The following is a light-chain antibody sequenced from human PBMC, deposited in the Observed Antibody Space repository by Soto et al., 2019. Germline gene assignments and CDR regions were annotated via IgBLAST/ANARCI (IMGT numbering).Light chain of an antibody. CDR1: QSVSSY. Sequence: EIVLTQSPATLSLSPGERATLTCRASQSVSSYLAWYQQKPGQAPRLLIYDASNRATGIPARFSGSGSGTDFTLTISSLEPEDFAVYYCQQRSNQASEATFGQGTRLEIK. J-gene: IGKJ5*01. CDR2: DAS. CDR3: QQRSNQASEAT. V-gene: IGKV3-11*01.